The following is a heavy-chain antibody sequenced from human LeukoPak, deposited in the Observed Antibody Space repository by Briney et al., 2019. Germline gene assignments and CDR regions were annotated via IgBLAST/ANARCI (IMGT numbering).Heavy chain of an antibody. CDR1: GFTFTSYA. V-gene: IGHV3-23*01. CDR3: ARQVGVIVNKRFDY. Sequence: PGGSLRLSCVASGFTFTSYAMSWVRQAPGKGLEWVSAISGSGGRTHYADSVKGRFTISRDNSKNTLYLQLNSLRSEDTAVYYCARQVGVIVNKRFDYWGQGTLVTVSS. J-gene: IGHJ4*02. D-gene: IGHD3-16*02. CDR2: ISGSGGRT.